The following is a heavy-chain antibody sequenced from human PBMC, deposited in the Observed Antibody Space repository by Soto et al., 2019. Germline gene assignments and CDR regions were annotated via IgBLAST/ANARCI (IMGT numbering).Heavy chain of an antibody. CDR2: VYFTGTT. CDR1: GGSISSSDYY. Sequence: QVQLQESGPGLVQPSQTLSLTCTVSGGSISSSDYYWSWIRQPPGKGLEWIGFVYFTGTTSYSPSLKSRATISLDTSKSQFSLKLTSVTAADTAVYYCARDDRQWLNAFDVWGQGTMVTVSS. V-gene: IGHV4-30-4*01. D-gene: IGHD6-19*01. CDR3: ARDDRQWLNAFDV. J-gene: IGHJ3*01.